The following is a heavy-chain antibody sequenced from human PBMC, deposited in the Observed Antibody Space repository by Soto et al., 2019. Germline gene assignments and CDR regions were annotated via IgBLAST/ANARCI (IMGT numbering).Heavy chain of an antibody. CDR3: ARRCSGGSCYSNGMDV. J-gene: IGHJ6*02. Sequence: QVQLVQSGAEVKKPGSSVKVSCKASGGTFSSYTISWVRQAPGQGLEWMGRIIPILGIANYAQKFQGRVTITXXKXTXXAYMELSSLRSEDTAVYYCARRCSGGSCYSNGMDVWGQGTTVTVSS. V-gene: IGHV1-69*02. D-gene: IGHD2-15*01. CDR2: IIPILGIA. CDR1: GGTFSSYT.